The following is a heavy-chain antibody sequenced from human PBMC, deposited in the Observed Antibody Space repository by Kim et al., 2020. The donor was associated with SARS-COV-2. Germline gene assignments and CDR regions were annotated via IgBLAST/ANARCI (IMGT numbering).Heavy chain of an antibody. D-gene: IGHD6-19*01. CDR2: IYYSGST. J-gene: IGHJ6*01. CDR3: ARDRAGWYPAYYYGMDV. V-gene: IGHV4-59*01. Sequence: SETLSLTCTVSGGSISSYYWSWIRQPPGKGLEWIGYIYYSGSTNYNPSLKSRVTISVDTSKNQFSLKLSSVTAADTAVYYCARDRAGWYPAYYYGMDVWG. CDR1: GGSISSYY.